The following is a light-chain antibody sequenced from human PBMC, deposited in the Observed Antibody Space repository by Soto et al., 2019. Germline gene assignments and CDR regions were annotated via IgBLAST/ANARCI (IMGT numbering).Light chain of an antibody. Sequence: QSALTQPASVSGSPGQSITISCTGTSSDVGGYNYVPWYQHHPGKAPKLTIYDVSNRPSGVSNRFSGSKSGNTASLTISGLQPEDEADYYCCSYTTSNTRQIVFGTGTKVTVL. CDR2: DVS. V-gene: IGLV2-14*03. J-gene: IGLJ1*01. CDR3: CSYTTSNTRQIV. CDR1: SSDVGGYNY.